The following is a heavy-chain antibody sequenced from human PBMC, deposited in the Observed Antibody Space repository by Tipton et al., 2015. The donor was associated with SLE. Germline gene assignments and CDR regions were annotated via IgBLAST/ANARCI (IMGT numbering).Heavy chain of an antibody. Sequence: TLSLTCAVSGYSISSGYYWGWIRQPPGKGLERIGSIYGSGSSYYNPSLRSRVTISVDTSKNQFSLKLSSVTAADTAVYFCARDPPSSYYYGMDVWGRGATVTVSS. V-gene: IGHV4-38-2*02. CDR3: ARDPPSSYYYGMDV. D-gene: IGHD3-10*01. CDR1: GYSISSGYY. CDR2: IYGSGSS. J-gene: IGHJ6*02.